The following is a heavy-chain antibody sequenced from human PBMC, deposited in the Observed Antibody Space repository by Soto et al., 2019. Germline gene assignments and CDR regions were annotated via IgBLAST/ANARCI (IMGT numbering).Heavy chain of an antibody. D-gene: IGHD2-2*03. CDR1: GFTFHTYT. Sequence: DVQLVESGGGLVKPGGSLRLSCAASGFTFHTYTMTWVRQAPGKGLEWVWYISGTSETIFYADSVKGRFPTSRDNAKNSLYLQLNSMRDEETAVYYCATGYCRSDNCHFTHWGQGTLVTVSS. CDR2: ISGTSETI. J-gene: IGHJ4*02. V-gene: IGHV3-48*02. CDR3: ATGYCRSDNCHFTH.